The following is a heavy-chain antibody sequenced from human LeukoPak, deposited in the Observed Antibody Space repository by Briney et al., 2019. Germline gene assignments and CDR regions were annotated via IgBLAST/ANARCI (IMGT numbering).Heavy chain of an antibody. J-gene: IGHJ4*02. CDR2: ISGSGVST. CDR3: AKDERNWNYNLASQTYD. D-gene: IGHD1-7*01. CDR1: GFTFSSYS. V-gene: IGHV3-23*01. Sequence: GGSLRLSCAASGFTFSSYSMNWVRQAPGKGLEWVSAISGSGVSTYYADSVKGRFTVSRGNSKNTLYLQMSSLRAEDTAVYYCAKDERNWNYNLASQTYDWGQGTLVTVSS.